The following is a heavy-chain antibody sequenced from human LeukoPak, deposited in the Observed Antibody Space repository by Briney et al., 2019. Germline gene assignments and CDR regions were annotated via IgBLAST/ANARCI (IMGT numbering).Heavy chain of an antibody. J-gene: IGHJ4*02. CDR1: GGSFSGYY. D-gene: IGHD3-22*01. V-gene: IGHV4-34*01. Sequence: SETLSLTCAVYGGSFSGYYWSWIRQPPGKGLEWIGEINHSGSTNYNPSLKSRVTISVDTSKNQFSLKLSSVTAADTAVYYCAKDFRTMIVVVVIDYWGQGTLVTVSS. CDR3: AKDFRTMIVVVVIDY. CDR2: INHSGST.